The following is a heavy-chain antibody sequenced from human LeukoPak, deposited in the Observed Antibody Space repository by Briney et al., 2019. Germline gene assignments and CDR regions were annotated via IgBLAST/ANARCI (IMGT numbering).Heavy chain of an antibody. Sequence: SETLSLTCTVSGYSISSGYYWGWIRQPPGKGLEWIGSIYHSGSTYYNPSLKSRVTISVDTSKNQFSLKLSSVTAADTAVYYCARGPFGGLPHLQWFFSPDSWGQGTLVTVSS. D-gene: IGHD3-3*01. V-gene: IGHV4-38-2*02. CDR1: GYSISSGYY. CDR3: ARGPFGGLPHLQWFFSPDS. J-gene: IGHJ4*02. CDR2: IYHSGST.